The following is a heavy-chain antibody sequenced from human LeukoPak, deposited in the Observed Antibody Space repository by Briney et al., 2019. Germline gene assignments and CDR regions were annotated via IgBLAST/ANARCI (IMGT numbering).Heavy chain of an antibody. CDR3: AINPNHMPRYYFDY. J-gene: IGHJ4*02. V-gene: IGHV1-69*05. D-gene: IGHD2-2*01. CDR2: IIPIFGTA. Sequence: ASVKVSCKASGGTFSSYAISWVRQAPGQGLGWMGGIIPIFGTANYAQKFQGRVTITTDESTSTAYMELSSLRSEDTAVYYCAINPNHMPRYYFDYWGQGTLVTVSS. CDR1: GGTFSSYA.